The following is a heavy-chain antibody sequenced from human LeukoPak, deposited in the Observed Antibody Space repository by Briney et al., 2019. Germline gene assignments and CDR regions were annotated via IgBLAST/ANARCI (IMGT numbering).Heavy chain of an antibody. CDR2: IYYSGST. D-gene: IGHD6-13*01. V-gene: IGHV4-59*01. CDR3: ARTTAAGTYYFDY. CDR1: GGSISTSY. J-gene: IGHJ4*02. Sequence: PSETLSLTCTVSGGSISTSYWNWIRQPPGKGLEWIGNIYYSGSTNYNPSLKSRVTISVDTSKNQFSLKLSSVTAADTAVYYCARTTAAGTYYFDYWGQGTLVTVSS.